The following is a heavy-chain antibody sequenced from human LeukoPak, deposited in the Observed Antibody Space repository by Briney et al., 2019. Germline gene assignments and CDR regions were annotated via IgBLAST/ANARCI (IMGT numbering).Heavy chain of an antibody. D-gene: IGHD3-10*01. CDR2: ISGSGGST. J-gene: IGHJ3*02. CDR3: ARHYYGSGSYYYAFDI. V-gene: IGHV3-23*01. CDR1: GFTFSSYA. Sequence: GGSLRLSCVASGFTFSSYAMSWVRQAPGKGLEWVSAISGSGGSTYYADSVKGRFTISRDNSKNTLYLQMNSLRAEDTAVYYCARHYYGSGSYYYAFDIWGQGTMVTVSS.